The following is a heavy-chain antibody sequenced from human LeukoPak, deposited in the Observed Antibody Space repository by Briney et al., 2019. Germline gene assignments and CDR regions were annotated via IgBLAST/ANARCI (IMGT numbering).Heavy chain of an antibody. D-gene: IGHD3-3*01. CDR3: AREGFPPKISDFWSGLGPYYYYGMDV. Sequence: ASVKVSCKASGYTFTSYYMHWVRQAPGQGLEWMGIINPSGGSTSYTQKFQGRVTMTRDTSTSTVYLELSSLRSEDTAVYYCAREGFPPKISDFWSGLGPYYYYGMDVWGQGTTVTVSS. V-gene: IGHV1-46*01. J-gene: IGHJ6*02. CDR2: INPSGGST. CDR1: GYTFTSYY.